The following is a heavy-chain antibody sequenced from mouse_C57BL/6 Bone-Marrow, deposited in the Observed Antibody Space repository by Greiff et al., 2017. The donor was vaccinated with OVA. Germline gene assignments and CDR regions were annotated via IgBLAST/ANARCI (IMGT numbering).Heavy chain of an antibody. V-gene: IGHV5-17*01. D-gene: IGHD2-1*01. J-gene: IGHJ4*01. Sequence: EVNVVESGGGLVKPGGSLKLSCAASGFTFSDYGMHWVRQAPEKGLEWVAYISSGSSTIYYADTVKGRFTISRDNAKNTLFLQMTSLRSEDTAMYYCARGYGNLYAMDYWGQGTSVTVSS. CDR3: ARGYGNLYAMDY. CDR1: GFTFSDYG. CDR2: ISSGSSTI.